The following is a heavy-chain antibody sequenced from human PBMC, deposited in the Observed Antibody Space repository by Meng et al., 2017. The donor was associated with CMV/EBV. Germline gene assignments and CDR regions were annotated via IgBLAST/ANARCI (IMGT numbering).Heavy chain of an antibody. Sequence: SVKVSCKASGGTFSSYAISWVRQAPGQGLEWMGGIIPIFGTANYAQKFQGRVTITTDESTSTAYMELSSLRSEDTAVYYCARGGYSCGNYYYYGMDVWGQGTTVTVSS. V-gene: IGHV1-69*05. D-gene: IGHD5-18*01. CDR1: GGTFSSYA. CDR3: ARGGYSCGNYYYYGMDV. J-gene: IGHJ6*02. CDR2: IIPIFGTA.